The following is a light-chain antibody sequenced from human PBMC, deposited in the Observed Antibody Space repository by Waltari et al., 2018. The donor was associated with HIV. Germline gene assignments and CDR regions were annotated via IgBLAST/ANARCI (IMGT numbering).Light chain of an antibody. CDR1: QSLLHSNGYNY. Sequence: DIVMTQSPLSLPVTPGEPASISCKSSQSLLHSNGYNYLDWYLQKPGQSPQLLIYLGSNRASGVPDRFSGSGSGTEFTLKIRRVEAEDVGVYYCMQALQTPITFGQGTRLEIK. J-gene: IGKJ5*01. CDR3: MQALQTPIT. V-gene: IGKV2-28*01. CDR2: LGS.